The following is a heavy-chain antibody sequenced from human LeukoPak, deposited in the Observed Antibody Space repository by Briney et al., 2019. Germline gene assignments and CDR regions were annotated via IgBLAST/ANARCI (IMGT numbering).Heavy chain of an antibody. CDR2: IYYNGGT. Sequence: SETLSLTCTVSGGSISSGGYYWSWIRQHPGKGLEWIGNIYYNGGTDYNPSLKSRVTISVDTSKNQFSLKLSSVTAADTAVYYCARGSLETGTRPFDYWGQGTLVTVSS. CDR3: ARGSLETGTRPFDY. V-gene: IGHV4-31*03. D-gene: IGHD1-7*01. CDR1: GGSISSGGYY. J-gene: IGHJ4*02.